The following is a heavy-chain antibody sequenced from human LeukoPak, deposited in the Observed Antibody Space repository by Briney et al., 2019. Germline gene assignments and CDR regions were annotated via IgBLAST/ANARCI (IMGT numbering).Heavy chain of an antibody. J-gene: IGHJ3*02. Sequence: ASVKVSCKASGYTFTGYYMHWVRQAPGQGLEWMGWINPNSGGTKYAQKFQGRVTMTRDTSISTAYMDLSRLRSDDTAVYYCARERGYCSSTSCYTSDAFDIWGQGTMVTVSS. V-gene: IGHV1-2*02. CDR3: ARERGYCSSTSCYTSDAFDI. CDR2: INPNSGGT. CDR1: GYTFTGYY. D-gene: IGHD2-2*02.